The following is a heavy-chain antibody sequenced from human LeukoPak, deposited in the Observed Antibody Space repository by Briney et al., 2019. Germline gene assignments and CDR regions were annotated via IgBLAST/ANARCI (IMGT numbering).Heavy chain of an antibody. D-gene: IGHD3-16*02. V-gene: IGHV4-59*01. Sequence: SETLSLTCTVSGCSFSSYYRHWIRQPPGKGLEWIGYIYYSGSTNYNLSLKSRVTISVDTSKNQFSLKLSSVTAAHTAVYYCARECQDDYVWRSYRFSWFDPWGQGTLVTVSS. CDR2: IYYSGST. J-gene: IGHJ5*02. CDR3: ARECQDDYVWRSYRFSWFDP. CDR1: GCSFSSYY.